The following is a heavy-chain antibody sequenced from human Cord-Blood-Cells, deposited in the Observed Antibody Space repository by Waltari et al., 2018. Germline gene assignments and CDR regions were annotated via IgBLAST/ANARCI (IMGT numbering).Heavy chain of an antibody. J-gene: IGHJ3*02. CDR2: INHSGST. Sequence: QVQLQQWGAGLLKPSEPLSLTCAVYGGSFSGYYWSWIRQPPGQGLEWIGEINHSGSTNYNPSRKSRVTISVDTSKNQFSLKLSSVTAADTAVYYCARFSGVTIFGVVIMSDAFDIWGQGTMVTVSS. CDR3: ARFSGVTIFGVVIMSDAFDI. V-gene: IGHV4-34*01. D-gene: IGHD3-3*01. CDR1: GGSFSGYY.